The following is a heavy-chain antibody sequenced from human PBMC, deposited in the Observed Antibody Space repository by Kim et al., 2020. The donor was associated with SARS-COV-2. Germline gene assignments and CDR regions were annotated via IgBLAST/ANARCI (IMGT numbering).Heavy chain of an antibody. CDR1: GGSCSGYS. V-gene: IGHV4-34*01. CDR3: ARGTRQWLVRGPYYYYMDV. CDR2: IIRRGST. Sequence: SETLSLTCAVYGGSCSGYSGSWVRQPPGKGLEWIGEIIRRGSTNYNPSLKSRVTISVDTSKNQFSLKLSAVTAADTAVYYCARGTRQWLVRGPYYYYMDVWGKGTTVTVSS. J-gene: IGHJ6*03. D-gene: IGHD6-19*01.